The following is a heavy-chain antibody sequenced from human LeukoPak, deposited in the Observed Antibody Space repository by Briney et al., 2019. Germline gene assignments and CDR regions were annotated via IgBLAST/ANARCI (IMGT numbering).Heavy chain of an antibody. CDR2: ISSSSSYI. V-gene: IGHV3-21*01. CDR3: ARDSGFDY. J-gene: IGHJ4*02. D-gene: IGHD6-25*01. CDR1: GFTFSSYS. Sequence: GGSLRLSCTASGFTFSSYSMKWVRQAPGEVLEWVSSISSSSSYIYYADSVKGQFTISRDNAKNALYLQMNSLSAEDTAVYHCARDSGFDYWGQGTLVTDSS.